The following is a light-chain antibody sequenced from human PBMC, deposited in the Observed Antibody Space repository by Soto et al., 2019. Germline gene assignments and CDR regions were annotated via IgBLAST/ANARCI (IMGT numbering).Light chain of an antibody. J-gene: IGLJ1*01. CDR2: EVR. V-gene: IGLV2-14*01. CDR1: SSDVGGYNY. CDR3: SSYTSSRAYV. Sequence: QSALTQPASVSGSPGQSITISCTGTSSDVGGYNYVSWYQQQSGKAPKLMIHEVRNRPSGVSNRFSGSKSGNTASLTIPGLQAEDEADYYCSSYTSSRAYVFGIGTKLTVL.